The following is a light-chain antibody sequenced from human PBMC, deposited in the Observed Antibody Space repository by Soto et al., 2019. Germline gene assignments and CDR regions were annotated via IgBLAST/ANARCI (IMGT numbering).Light chain of an antibody. CDR3: QSYDSSLSVV. CDR2: GNS. V-gene: IGLV1-40*01. Sequence: QSVLTQPPSVSGAPGQRVTISCTGSSSNIGAGYDVHWYQQLPGTAPKLLIYGNSNRPSGVPDRFSGSKSGTSASLAITNLQAEDEADYSCQSYDSSLSVVFGGGTKVTVL. CDR1: SSNIGAGYD. J-gene: IGLJ3*02.